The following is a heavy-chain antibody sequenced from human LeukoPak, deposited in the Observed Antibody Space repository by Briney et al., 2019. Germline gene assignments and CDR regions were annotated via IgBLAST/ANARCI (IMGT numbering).Heavy chain of an antibody. Sequence: ASVKVSCKASGYTFTGYYMHWVRQAPGQGLEWMGWINPNSGGTNYAQKFQGRVTMTRDTSISTAYMELSRLRSDDTAVYYCARAVELLPQLGYWGQGTLVTVSS. V-gene: IGHV1-2*02. J-gene: IGHJ4*02. D-gene: IGHD1-7*01. CDR1: GYTFTGYY. CDR2: INPNSGGT. CDR3: ARAVELLPQLGY.